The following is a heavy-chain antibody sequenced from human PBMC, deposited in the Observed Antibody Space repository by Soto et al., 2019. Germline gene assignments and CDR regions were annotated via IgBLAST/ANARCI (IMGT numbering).Heavy chain of an antibody. Sequence: QVQLVQSGAEVKKPGSSVKVSCKASGGTFSSYTISWVRQAPGQGLEWMGRIIPILGIANYVQKFQGRVTITADKSTSTSYMELSSLRSEDTAVYYCARTGYCSSTSCNFNWFDPWGQGTLVTVSS. J-gene: IGHJ5*02. CDR3: ARTGYCSSTSCNFNWFDP. V-gene: IGHV1-69*02. CDR2: IIPILGIA. CDR1: GGTFSSYT. D-gene: IGHD2-2*01.